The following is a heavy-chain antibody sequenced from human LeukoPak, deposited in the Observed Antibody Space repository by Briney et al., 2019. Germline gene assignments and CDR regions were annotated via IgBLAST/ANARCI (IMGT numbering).Heavy chain of an antibody. CDR2: IYYSGST. J-gene: IGHJ4*02. CDR3: ARDSPRSGWYNY. CDR1: GGPISSYY. V-gene: IGHV4-59*01. D-gene: IGHD6-19*01. Sequence: SETLSLTCTVSGGPISSYYWSWIRQPPGKGLEWIGYIYYSGSTNYNPSLKSRVTISVDTSKNQFSLKLSSVTAADTAVYYCARDSPRSGWYNYWGQGTLVTVSS.